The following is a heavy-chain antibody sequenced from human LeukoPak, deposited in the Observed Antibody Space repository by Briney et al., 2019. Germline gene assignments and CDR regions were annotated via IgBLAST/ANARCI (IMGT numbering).Heavy chain of an antibody. CDR3: VKDGTVTTGHFDY. V-gene: IGHV3-23*01. CDR2: ISGSGGST. J-gene: IGHJ4*02. CDR1: GFTFSSYA. Sequence: GGSLRLSCAASGFTFSSYAMSWVRQAPGKGLEWVSAISGSGGSTYYADSVKGRFTISRDNSKNTLYLQMNSLRAEDTAVYYCVKDGTVTTGHFDYWGQGTLVTVSS. D-gene: IGHD4-17*01.